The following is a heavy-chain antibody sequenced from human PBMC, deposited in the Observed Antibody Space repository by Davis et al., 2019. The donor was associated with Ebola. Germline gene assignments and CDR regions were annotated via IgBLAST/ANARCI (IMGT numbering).Heavy chain of an antibody. Sequence: AASVKVSCKASGGTFSSYAISWVRQAPGQGLEWMGGIIPIFGTANYAQKFQGRVTITADESTSTAYMELSSLRSEDTAVYYCAQKIPRYCSSTSCYWDYYYYGMDVWGQGTTVTVSS. D-gene: IGHD2-2*01. CDR3: AQKIPRYCSSTSCYWDYYYYGMDV. J-gene: IGHJ6*02. CDR1: GGTFSSYA. V-gene: IGHV1-69*13. CDR2: IIPIFGTA.